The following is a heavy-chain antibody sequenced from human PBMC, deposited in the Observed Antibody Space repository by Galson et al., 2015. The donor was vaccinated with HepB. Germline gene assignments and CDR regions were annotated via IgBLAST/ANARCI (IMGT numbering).Heavy chain of an antibody. J-gene: IGHJ3*02. D-gene: IGHD4-17*01. CDR3: ARRYYGDYIDAFDI. V-gene: IGHV5-51*03. Sequence: QSGAEVKKPGESLKISCEASGYSFISYWIVWVRQMPGKGLEWMGLIYPGDSDTRYSPSFQGQVTISADKSITTAYLQWSSLKASDTAMYYCARRYYGDYIDAFDIWGQGTMVTVSS. CDR1: GYSFISYW. CDR2: IYPGDSDT.